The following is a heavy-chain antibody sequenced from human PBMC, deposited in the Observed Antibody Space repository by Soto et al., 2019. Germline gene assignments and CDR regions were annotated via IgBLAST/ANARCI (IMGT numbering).Heavy chain of an antibody. CDR2: INPNSGGT. V-gene: IGHV1-2*02. Sequence: QVQLVQSGAEVRKPGASVKVSCKASGYTFSDYYIHWVRQAPGQGLEWMGWINPNSGGTKYAPKFQGGVTMTRDTSITTASMALSRLRSGDTAVYYCAREPATAKPEGVDFWGQGTLVTVSS. CDR1: GYTFSDYY. D-gene: IGHD1-1*01. J-gene: IGHJ4*02. CDR3: AREPATAKPEGVDF.